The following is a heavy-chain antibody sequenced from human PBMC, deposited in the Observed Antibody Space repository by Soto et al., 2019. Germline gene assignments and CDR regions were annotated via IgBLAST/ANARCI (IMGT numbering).Heavy chain of an antibody. CDR2: IWYDGSNK. V-gene: IGHV3-33*01. D-gene: IGHD3-10*01. Sequence: QVQLVESGGGVVQPGRSLRLSCAASGFTFSSYGMHWVRQAPGKGLEWVAVIWYDGSNKYYADSVKGRFTISRDNSKNTLYLQMNSLRAEDTAVYYCAREPTMVRGAPDYWGQGTLDTVSS. CDR3: AREPTMVRGAPDY. J-gene: IGHJ4*02. CDR1: GFTFSSYG.